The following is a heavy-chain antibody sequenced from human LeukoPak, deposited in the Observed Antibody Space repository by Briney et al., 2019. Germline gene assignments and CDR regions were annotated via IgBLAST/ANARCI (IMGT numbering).Heavy chain of an antibody. D-gene: IGHD6-13*01. J-gene: IGHJ4*02. CDR1: GFTFSNYP. Sequence: GGSLRLSCAASGFTFSNYPMTWVRQAPGKGLEWLSSITGGGTDTYYADSVKGRFTISREESKNTVYLQMISLRGEDTAVYFCARWGGSRWHDFDYWGQGTLVTVSS. CDR2: ITGGGTDT. CDR3: ARWGGSRWHDFDY. V-gene: IGHV3-23*01.